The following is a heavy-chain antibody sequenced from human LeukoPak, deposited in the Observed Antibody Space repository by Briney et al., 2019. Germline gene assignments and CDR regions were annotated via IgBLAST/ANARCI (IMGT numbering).Heavy chain of an antibody. CDR3: ARVDGGYCSGGSCYANRFDP. V-gene: IGHV4-34*01. CDR1: GGSFSGYY. CDR2: INHSGST. D-gene: IGHD2-15*01. J-gene: IGHJ5*02. Sequence: SETLSLTCAVYGGSFSGYYWSWIRQPPGKGLEWIGEINHSGSTNYNPSLKSRVTISVDTSKNQFSLKLSSVTAADTAVYYCARVDGGYCSGGSCYANRFDPWGQGTLVTVSS.